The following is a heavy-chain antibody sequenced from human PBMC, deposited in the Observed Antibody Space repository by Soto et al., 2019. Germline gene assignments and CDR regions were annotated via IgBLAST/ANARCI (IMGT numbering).Heavy chain of an antibody. V-gene: IGHV3-23*01. D-gene: IGHD3-22*01. CDR1: GFTFSSYA. CDR3: AKEDGSSGYYYEA. J-gene: IGHJ5*02. Sequence: GGSLRLSCAASGFTFSSYAMSWVRQAPGKGLEWVSAISGSSGSTYYADTVKGRFTISRDNSKKTLYLQMNSLRAEDTAVYYCAKEDGSSGYYYEAWGQGTLVTVSS. CDR2: ISGSSGST.